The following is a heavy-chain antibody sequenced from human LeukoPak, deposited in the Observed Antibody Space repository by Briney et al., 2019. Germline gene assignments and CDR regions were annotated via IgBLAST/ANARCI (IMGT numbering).Heavy chain of an antibody. CDR3: ANSLRSSRDY. V-gene: IGHV3-33*06. J-gene: IGHJ4*02. CDR2: IWYDGSNK. CDR1: GFTFSSYG. Sequence: PGGSLRLPCAASGFTFSSYGMHWVRQAPGKGLEWVAVIWYDGSNKYYADSVKGRFTISRDNSKNTLYLQMNSLRAEDTAVYYCANSLRSSRDYWGQGTLVTVSS.